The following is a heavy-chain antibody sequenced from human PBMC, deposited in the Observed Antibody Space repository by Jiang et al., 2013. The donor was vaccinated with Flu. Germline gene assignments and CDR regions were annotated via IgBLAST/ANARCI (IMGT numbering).Heavy chain of an antibody. V-gene: IGHV3-21*01. J-gene: IGHJ6*01. CDR3: AILRIFGVGYPVTTYGMDV. CDR2: ISSSSSYI. CDR1: GFTFSSYS. Sequence: VQLVESGGGLVKPGGSLRLSCAASGFTFSSYSMNWVRQAPGKGLEWVSSISSSSSYIYYADSVKGRFTISRDNAKNSLYLQMNSLRAEDTAVYYCAILRIFGVGYPVTTYGMDVVGQRATVTVS. D-gene: IGHD3-3*01.